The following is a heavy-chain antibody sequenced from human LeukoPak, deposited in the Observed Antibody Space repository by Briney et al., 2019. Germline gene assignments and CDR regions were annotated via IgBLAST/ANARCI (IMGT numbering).Heavy chain of an antibody. V-gene: IGHV3-74*01. CDR1: GFTFSSYW. J-gene: IGHJ4*02. CDR3: AKDSLRTVPKASFDS. D-gene: IGHD2-2*01. Sequence: PGGSLRLSCAASGFTFSSYWMHWVRQAPGKGLVWVSRINSDGSSTSYADPVKGRFTISRDNSKNTLFLQMNSLRAEDRAVYYCAKDSLRTVPKASFDSWGQGTLVTVSS. CDR2: INSDGSST.